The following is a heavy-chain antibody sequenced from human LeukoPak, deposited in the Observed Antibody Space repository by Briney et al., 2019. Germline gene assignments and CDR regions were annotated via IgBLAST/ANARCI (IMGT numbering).Heavy chain of an antibody. Sequence: ASVKVSCKASGYTFTGYYMHWVRQAPGQGLEWMGWINPNSGGTNYAQKFQGRVTMTRDMSISTAYMELSRLRSDDTAVYYCARGVTVTRYYYYYYMDVWGKGTTVTISS. J-gene: IGHJ6*03. V-gene: IGHV1-2*02. D-gene: IGHD4-17*01. CDR1: GYTFTGYY. CDR3: ARGVTVTRYYYYYYMDV. CDR2: INPNSGGT.